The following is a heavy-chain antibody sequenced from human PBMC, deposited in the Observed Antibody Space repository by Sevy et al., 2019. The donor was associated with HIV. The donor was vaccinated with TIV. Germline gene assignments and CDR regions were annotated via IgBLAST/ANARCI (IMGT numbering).Heavy chain of an antibody. Sequence: GGSLRLSCTPSGFTSGDYILTWFRQAPGKGLEWVGFIRSKTYGGTIEYAASVKGRITISRDDSKNIAYLRMNSLKTEDTAVYYCTRTSYYYDSGSYYGMDVWGQWTTVTVSS. CDR3: TRTSYYYDSGSYYGMDV. D-gene: IGHD3-10*01. J-gene: IGHJ6*02. CDR2: IRSKTYGGTI. CDR1: GFTSGDYI. V-gene: IGHV3-49*03.